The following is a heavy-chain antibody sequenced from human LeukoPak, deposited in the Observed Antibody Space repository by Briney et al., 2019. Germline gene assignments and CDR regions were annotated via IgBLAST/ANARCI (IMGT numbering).Heavy chain of an antibody. V-gene: IGHV4-39*07. CDR2: IYYSGSI. Sequence: SETLSLTCTVSGGSTSTSTYSWGWIRQPPEKGLEWIGRIYYSGSIYSNPSLKSRVSISVDTSKNQFSLKLSSVTAADTAVYYCARAYYYDSSGYYPGAFDIWGQGTLVTVSS. CDR3: ARAYYYDSSGYYPGAFDI. D-gene: IGHD3-22*01. J-gene: IGHJ3*02. CDR1: GGSTSTSTYS.